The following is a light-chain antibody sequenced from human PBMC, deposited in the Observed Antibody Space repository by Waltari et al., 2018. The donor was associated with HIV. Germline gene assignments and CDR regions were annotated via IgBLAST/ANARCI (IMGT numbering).Light chain of an antibody. J-gene: IGLJ2*01. Sequence: QSVLTQTPSLSGTPGQRVTISCSGGYSNIGSNTVNWYQQFPGTAPRLLIYSNNQRPAGVPDRFHGSKSGTSASLVISELQSQDEADYHCAAWDDSLHGELFGGGTKLTVL. V-gene: IGLV1-44*01. CDR3: AAWDDSLHGEL. CDR2: SNN. CDR1: YSNIGSNT.